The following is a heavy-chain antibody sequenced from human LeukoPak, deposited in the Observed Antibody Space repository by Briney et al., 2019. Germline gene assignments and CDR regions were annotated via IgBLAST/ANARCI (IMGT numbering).Heavy chain of an antibody. CDR3: AKDEPYSSSWYGGTY. D-gene: IGHD6-13*01. CDR2: IKEDGSEK. J-gene: IGHJ4*02. CDR1: GFTFSNCW. V-gene: IGHV3-7*03. Sequence: HAGGSLRLSCAASGFTFSNCWMAWVRQAPGEGLEWVANIKEDGSEKYYVDSVKGRFTISRDNSKNTLYLQMNSLRAEDTAVYYCAKDEPYSSSWYGGTYWGQGTLVTVSS.